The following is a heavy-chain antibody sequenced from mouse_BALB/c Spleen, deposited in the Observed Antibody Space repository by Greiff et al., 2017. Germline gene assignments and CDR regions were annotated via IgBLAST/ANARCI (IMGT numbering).Heavy chain of an antibody. Sequence: VKLMESGPGLVAPSQSLSITCTVSGFSLTSYGVHWVRQPPGKGLEWLGVIWAGGSTNYNSALMSRLSISKDNSKSQVFLKMNSLQTDDTAMYYCARDYSSGPSWFAYWGQGTLVTVSA. D-gene: IGHD3-1*01. J-gene: IGHJ3*01. CDR3: ARDYSSGPSWFAY. CDR1: GFSLTSYG. CDR2: IWAGGST. V-gene: IGHV2-9*02.